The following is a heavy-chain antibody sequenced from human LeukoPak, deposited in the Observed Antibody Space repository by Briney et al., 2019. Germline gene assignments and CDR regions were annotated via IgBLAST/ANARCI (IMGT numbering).Heavy chain of an antibody. Sequence: PSQTLSLTCIVSGASFNTGDYYWNRIRQHPEKGLEWIGYIYNSGSTYYNPSLKSRVTISVDTSKNHFSLRLTSVTAADSAVYYCARGAPPDSWGQGTLVTVSS. CDR2: IYNSGST. J-gene: IGHJ4*02. CDR1: GASFNTGDYY. CDR3: ARGAPPDS. V-gene: IGHV4-31*03.